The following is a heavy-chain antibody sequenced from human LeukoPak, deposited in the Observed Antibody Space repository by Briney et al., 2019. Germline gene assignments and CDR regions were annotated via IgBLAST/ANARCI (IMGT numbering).Heavy chain of an antibody. Sequence: GGSLRLSCAASGFRLSTYWMSWVRQAPGKGLEWVANIKQDGSEKCYVDPVKGRFTISRDNGKNSLYLQMNSLRAEDTAVYYCARDGKSAALDYWGQGTLVTVSS. J-gene: IGHJ4*02. CDR1: GFRLSTYW. CDR3: ARDGKSAALDY. D-gene: IGHD6-13*01. CDR2: IKQDGSEK. V-gene: IGHV3-7*01.